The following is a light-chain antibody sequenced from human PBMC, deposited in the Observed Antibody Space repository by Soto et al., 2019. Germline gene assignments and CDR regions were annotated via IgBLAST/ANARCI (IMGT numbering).Light chain of an antibody. CDR3: QHYGPLIT. Sequence: EIVLTQSPGTQSLSPGERATLSCRASQSVANSYLAWYQQKPGQAPSLLIYGASSSATAITDRVSGSGSGTDLTLSISKLESVDFDVYHRQHYGPLITFGEGTRLEIK. J-gene: IGKJ5*01. V-gene: IGKV3-20*01. CDR1: QSVANSY. CDR2: GAS.